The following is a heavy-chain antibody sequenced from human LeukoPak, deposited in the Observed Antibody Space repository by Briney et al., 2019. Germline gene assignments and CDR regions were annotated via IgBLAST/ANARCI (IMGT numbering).Heavy chain of an antibody. CDR3: ARGRIVATITVLYLNWFDP. CDR2: INHSGST. V-gene: IGHV4-34*01. CDR1: GGSFSGYY. J-gene: IGHJ5*02. Sequence: KASETLSRTCAVYGGSFSGYYWSWIRQPPGKGLEWIGAINHSGSTNYNPSLKSRVTISVDTSKNQFSLKLSSVTAADTAVYYCARGRIVATITVLYLNWFDPWGQGTLVTVSS. D-gene: IGHD5-12*01.